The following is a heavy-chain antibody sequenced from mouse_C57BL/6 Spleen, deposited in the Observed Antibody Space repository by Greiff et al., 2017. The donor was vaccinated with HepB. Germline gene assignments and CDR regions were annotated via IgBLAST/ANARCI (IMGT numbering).Heavy chain of an antibody. CDR1: GYTFTSYW. CDR2: IYPGSGST. J-gene: IGHJ2*01. Sequence: QVQLKQPGAELVKPGASVKMSCKASGYTFTSYWITWVKQRPGQGLEWIGDIYPGSGSTNYNEKFKSKATLTVDTSSSTAYMQLSSLTSDDSAVYYCARWGGYYFDYWGQGTTLTVSS. V-gene: IGHV1-55*01. D-gene: IGHD3-1*01. CDR3: ARWGGYYFDY.